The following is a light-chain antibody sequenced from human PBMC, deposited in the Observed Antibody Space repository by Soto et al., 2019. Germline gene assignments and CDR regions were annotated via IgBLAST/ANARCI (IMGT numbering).Light chain of an antibody. J-gene: IGKJ4*01. CDR3: LQYGISPLT. V-gene: IGKV3-20*01. CDR2: GAS. Sequence: EIVLTQSPDTLSLSPGERATLSCRASQSVSSSYLAWYQQKPGQAPRLLIYGASSRATGIPDRFSGSGSGTDFTLSISRLEPEDFAVYSCLQYGISPLTFGGGTKVEIK. CDR1: QSVSSSY.